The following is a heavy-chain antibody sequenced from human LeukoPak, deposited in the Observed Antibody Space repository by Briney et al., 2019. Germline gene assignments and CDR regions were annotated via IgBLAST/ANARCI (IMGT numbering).Heavy chain of an antibody. V-gene: IGHV3-30-3*01. CDR2: ISYDGSNK. J-gene: IGHJ6*02. CDR1: GFTFSSYA. CDR3: ARGYGNYDFWSGNYYGMDV. Sequence: RRSLRLSCAASGFTFSSYAMHWVRQAPGKGLEWVAVISYDGSNKYYADSVKGRFTISRDNSKNTLYLQMNSLRAEDTAVYYCARGYGNYDFWSGNYYGMDVWGQGTTVTVSS. D-gene: IGHD3-3*01.